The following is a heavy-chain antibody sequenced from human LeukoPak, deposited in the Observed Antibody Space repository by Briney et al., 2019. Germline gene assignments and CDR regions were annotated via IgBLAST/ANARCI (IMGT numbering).Heavy chain of an antibody. J-gene: IGHJ4*02. CDR3: ARDDGVLDY. CDR2: MYSGGST. Sequence: GGSLRLSCAASGFSFSNAWMSWVRQAPGKGLEWVSVMYSGGSTYYADSVKGRFTISRDNSKNTLYLQMKSLRAEDTAVYYCARDDGVLDYWGQGTLVTVSS. V-gene: IGHV3-66*01. D-gene: IGHD3-10*01. CDR1: GFSFSNAW.